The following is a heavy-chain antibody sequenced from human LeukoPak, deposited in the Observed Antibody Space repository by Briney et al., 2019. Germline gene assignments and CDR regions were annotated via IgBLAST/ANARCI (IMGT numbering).Heavy chain of an antibody. Sequence: GASVKVSCKASGYTFSGFYINWVRQAPGQGLEWMGWINPKNGDTHYAQDFLGRVTMTRDTSISTAYMELSRLTSDDTAVYYCARDGRLRNGYDNFYIWGQGTLDTVSS. CDR2: INPKNGDT. J-gene: IGHJ4*02. V-gene: IGHV1-2*02. D-gene: IGHD5-18*01. CDR1: GYTFSGFY. CDR3: ARDGRLRNGYDNFYI.